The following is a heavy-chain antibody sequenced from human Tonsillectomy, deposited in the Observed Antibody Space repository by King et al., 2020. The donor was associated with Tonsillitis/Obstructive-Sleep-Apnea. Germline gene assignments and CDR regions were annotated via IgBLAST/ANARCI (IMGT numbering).Heavy chain of an antibody. J-gene: IGHJ6*02. V-gene: IGHV5-51*03. CDR3: AGPXXXSGYXEDGMXV. D-gene: IGHD5-12*01. Sequence: QLVQSGAEVKKPGESLKISCKGSGYSFTSYWIGXVRQMPGKGLEWMGIIYPGDSDTRYSPSFQGQVTISADNSISTAYLQWSSLKASDTATYYCAGPXXXSGYXEDGMXVWXXGTTVTV. CDR2: IYPGDSDT. CDR1: GYSFTSYW.